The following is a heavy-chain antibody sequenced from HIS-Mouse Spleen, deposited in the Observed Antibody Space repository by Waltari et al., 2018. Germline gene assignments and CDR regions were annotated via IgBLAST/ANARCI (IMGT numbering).Heavy chain of an antibody. CDR1: GFPSSSYG. CDR3: AKDKHHAFDY. Sequence: QVQLVESGGGVAQPGRPLRLSCAACGFPSSSYGMHWVRQAPGKGLEWVAVISYDGSNKYYADSVKGRFTISRDNSKNTLYLQMNSLRAEDTAVYYCAKDKHHAFDYWGQGTLVTVSS. CDR2: ISYDGSNK. V-gene: IGHV3-30*18. J-gene: IGHJ4*02.